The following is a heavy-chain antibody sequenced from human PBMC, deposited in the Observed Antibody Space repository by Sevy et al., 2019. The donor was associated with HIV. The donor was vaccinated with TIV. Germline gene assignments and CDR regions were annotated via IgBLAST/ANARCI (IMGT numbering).Heavy chain of an antibody. V-gene: IGHV3-30*03. CDR3: ARDRSSNWMNYFFDY. Sequence: GGSLRLSCAASGFTVSNSYMSWVRQAPGKGLEWVAGISHDGSNKYYADSVKGRFTISRDNSKNTLFVQMNSLKAEDTAVYNCARDRSSNWMNYFFDYWGQGALVTVSS. D-gene: IGHD6-13*01. CDR2: ISHDGSNK. CDR1: GFTVSNSY. J-gene: IGHJ4*02.